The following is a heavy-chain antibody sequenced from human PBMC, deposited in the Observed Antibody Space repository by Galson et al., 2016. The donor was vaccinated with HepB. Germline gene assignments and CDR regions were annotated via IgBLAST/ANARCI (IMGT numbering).Heavy chain of an antibody. Sequence: SLRLSCAASGFTFSSYTMNWVRQAPGKGLEWVSYISSSSSTIYYADSVKGRFTISRDNAKNSLYLQMNSLRDGDTAVYYCATRYCSGGSCYSAAPGYWYFDLWGRGTLVTVSS. J-gene: IGHJ2*01. CDR2: ISSSSSTI. CDR1: GFTFSSYT. V-gene: IGHV3-48*02. CDR3: ATRYCSGGSCYSAAPGYWYFDL. D-gene: IGHD2-15*01.